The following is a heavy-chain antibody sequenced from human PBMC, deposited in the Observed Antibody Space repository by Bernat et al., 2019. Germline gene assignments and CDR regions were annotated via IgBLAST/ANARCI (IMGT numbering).Heavy chain of an antibody. CDR1: GFTFSSYA. CDR3: ARADHYGMDV. Sequence: GGGVVQPGRSLRLSCAASGFTFSSYATHWVRQAPGKGLEWVAVISYDGSNKYYADSVKGRFTISRDNSKNTLYLQMNSLRAEDTAVYYCARADHYGMDVWGQGTTVTVSS. V-gene: IGHV3-30-3*01. CDR2: ISYDGSNK. J-gene: IGHJ6*02.